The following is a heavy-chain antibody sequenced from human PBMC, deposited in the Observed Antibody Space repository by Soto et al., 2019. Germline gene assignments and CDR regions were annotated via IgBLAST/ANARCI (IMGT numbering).Heavy chain of an antibody. CDR2: IYSGGST. Sequence: EVQLVESGGGLVQPGGSLRLSCAASGFTVSSNYMSWVRQAPGKGLEWVSVIYSGGSTYYADSVKGRFTISRHNSKNTLYLQMNSLRAEDTAVYYCARRLWYYDILTGYDAFDIWGQGTMVTVSS. CDR3: ARRLWYYDILTGYDAFDI. CDR1: GFTVSSNY. D-gene: IGHD3-9*01. J-gene: IGHJ3*02. V-gene: IGHV3-53*04.